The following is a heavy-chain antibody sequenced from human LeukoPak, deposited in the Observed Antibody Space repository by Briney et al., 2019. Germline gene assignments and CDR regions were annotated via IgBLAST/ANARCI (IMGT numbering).Heavy chain of an antibody. J-gene: IGHJ5*02. D-gene: IGHD6-13*01. CDR3: ARGYTFTSNWFDP. CDR2: INSDGTTT. CDR1: GFTFSSYW. Sequence: GGSLRLSCAASGFTFSSYWMHWVRQVPGKGLVWVSRINSDGTTTVYEDSVKGRFTISRDNGKNTLYLQMNSLRGEDTAVYYCARGYTFTSNWFDPWGQGTLVTVS. V-gene: IGHV3-74*01.